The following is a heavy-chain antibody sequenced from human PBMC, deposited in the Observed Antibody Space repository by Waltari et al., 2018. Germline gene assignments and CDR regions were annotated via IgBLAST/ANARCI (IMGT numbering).Heavy chain of an antibody. CDR1: GYTFTDFY. J-gene: IGHJ6*02. Sequence: QVQLVQSGAEVKKPGASVKVSCKASGYTFTDFYMHWVRQAPGQGLEWMGWSNPKRGGTDYAQKFQGGVTMTRDTSISTVYMELSRLRSDDTAVYYCTRGNKITAVEVIIPLLTMDVWGQGTTVTVSS. CDR2: SNPKRGGT. D-gene: IGHD3-3*01. V-gene: IGHV1-2*02. CDR3: TRGNKITAVEVIIPLLTMDV.